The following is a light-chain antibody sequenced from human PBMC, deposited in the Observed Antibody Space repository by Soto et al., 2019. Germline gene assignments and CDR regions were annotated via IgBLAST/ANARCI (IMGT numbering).Light chain of an antibody. CDR2: WAS. CDR3: QQYYSSPVLT. J-gene: IGKJ4*01. CDR1: QTIVSTYNKKNC. Sequence: VLTQSPESLTLSLGERATISCRSSQTIVSTYNKKNCLAWYQVKTGQPPKLLIYWASTRESGVPDRFSGSGSVTEFTLTISSLQAEDVAVYYCQQYYSSPVLTFCGGTKVEL. V-gene: IGKV4-1*01.